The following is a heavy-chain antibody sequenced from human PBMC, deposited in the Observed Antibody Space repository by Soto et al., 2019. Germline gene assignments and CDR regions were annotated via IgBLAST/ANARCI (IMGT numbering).Heavy chain of an antibody. D-gene: IGHD3-16*01. CDR1: GGSIGYYY. CDR2: IYDGGSN. J-gene: IGHJ6*02. CDR3: ARARISLVGEINKYNMDV. V-gene: IGHV4-59*01. Sequence: SETLSLTCTVSGGSIGYYYWSWIRQPPGTALEWIGYIYDGGSNNYNPSLKSRVTISADTSKNQLSLKLTSVTAADTAVYYCARARISLVGEINKYNMDVWGQGTTVTVSS.